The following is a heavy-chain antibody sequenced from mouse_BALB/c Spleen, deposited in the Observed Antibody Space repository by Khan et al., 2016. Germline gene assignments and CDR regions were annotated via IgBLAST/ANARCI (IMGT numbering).Heavy chain of an antibody. CDR1: GYSITSGYS. D-gene: IGHD1-1*01. CDR2: IHYSGSN. V-gene: IGHV3-1*02. Sequence: EVQLQESGPDLVKPSQSLSLTCTVTGYSITSGYSWHWIRQFPGNKLEWMAYIHYSGSNNYNPSLKSRISITRDTSKNQFFLQLISVTTEDTATYYCTRGDYYGSGYWGQGTTLTVSS. J-gene: IGHJ2*01. CDR3: TRGDYYGSGY.